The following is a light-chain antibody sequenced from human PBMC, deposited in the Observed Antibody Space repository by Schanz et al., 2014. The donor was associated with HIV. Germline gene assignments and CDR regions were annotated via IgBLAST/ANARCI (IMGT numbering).Light chain of an antibody. CDR2: GAS. Sequence: EIVMTQSPATLSLSPGERATLSCRASQSVNTYLAWYQQKHGQAPRLLIYGASSRATGIPDRFSGSGSGTDFSLTISRLEPEDFAVYYCQQYGSSPRTFGQGTKVEI. CDR3: QQYGSSPRT. J-gene: IGKJ1*01. CDR1: QSVNTY. V-gene: IGKV3-20*01.